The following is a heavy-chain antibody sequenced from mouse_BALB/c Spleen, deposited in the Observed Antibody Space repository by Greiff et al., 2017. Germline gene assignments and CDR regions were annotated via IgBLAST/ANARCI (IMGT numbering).Heavy chain of an antibody. J-gene: IGHJ3*01. Sequence: EVQLQQSGPGLVKPSQSLSLTCSVTGYSITSGYYWNWIRQFPGNKLEWMGYISYDGSNNYNPSLKNRISITRDTSKNQFFLKLNSVTTEDTATYYCARASIPAWFAYWGQGTLVTVSA. CDR2: ISYDGSN. V-gene: IGHV3-6*02. CDR3: ARASIPAWFAY. CDR1: GYSITSGYY.